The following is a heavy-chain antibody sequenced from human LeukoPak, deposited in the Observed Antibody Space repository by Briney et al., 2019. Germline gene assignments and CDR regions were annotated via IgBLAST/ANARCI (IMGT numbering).Heavy chain of an antibody. J-gene: IGHJ6*03. Sequence: ASVKVSCKVSGYTLTELSMHWVRQAPGKGLEWMGGFDPEDGETIYAQKFQGRVTITTDESTSTAYMELSSLRSEDTAVYYCARGVSGYQGYYNMDVWDKGTTVTVSS. CDR3: ARGVSGYQGYYNMDV. D-gene: IGHD3-22*01. V-gene: IGHV1-24*01. CDR1: GYTLTELS. CDR2: FDPEDGET.